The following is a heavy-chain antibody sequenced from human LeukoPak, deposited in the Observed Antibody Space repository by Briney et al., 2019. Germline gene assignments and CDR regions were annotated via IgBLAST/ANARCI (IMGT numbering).Heavy chain of an antibody. CDR2: IIPILGIA. Sequence: GASVKVSCKASGGTFSSYAISWVRQAPGQGLEWMGRIIPILGIANYAQKFQGRVTMTTDTSTSTAYMELRSLRSDDTAVYYCVRDIQLWSVTRHFDYWGQGTLVTVSS. J-gene: IGHJ4*02. CDR3: VRDIQLWSVTRHFDY. V-gene: IGHV1-69*04. D-gene: IGHD5-18*01. CDR1: GGTFSSYA.